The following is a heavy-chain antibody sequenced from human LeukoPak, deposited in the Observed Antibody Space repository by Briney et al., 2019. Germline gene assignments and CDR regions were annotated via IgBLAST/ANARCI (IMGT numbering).Heavy chain of an antibody. Sequence: PSQTLSLTCTVSGGSISSSSDYWSWIRQPAGKGLEWIGRIYTSGSTNYNPSLKSRVTISVDTTKNKLSLKLSSVTAADTAVYYCAKGYSSSWYAFDYWGQGTLVTVSS. J-gene: IGHJ4*02. CDR3: AKGYSSSWYAFDY. CDR2: IYTSGST. D-gene: IGHD6-13*01. CDR1: GGSISSSSDY. V-gene: IGHV4-61*02.